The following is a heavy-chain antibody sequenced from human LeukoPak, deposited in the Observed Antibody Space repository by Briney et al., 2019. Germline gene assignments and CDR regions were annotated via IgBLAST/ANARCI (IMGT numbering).Heavy chain of an antibody. J-gene: IGHJ4*02. CDR3: AREGLQQLVWSFDY. CDR2: ISYDGSNK. CDR1: GFTFSSYA. D-gene: IGHD6-13*01. Sequence: GGSLRLSCAASGFTFSSYAMHWVRQAPGKGLEWVAVISYDGSNKYYAYSVKGRFTISRDNSKNTLYLQMNSLRAEDTAVYYCAREGLQQLVWSFDYWGQGTLVTVSS. V-gene: IGHV3-30-3*01.